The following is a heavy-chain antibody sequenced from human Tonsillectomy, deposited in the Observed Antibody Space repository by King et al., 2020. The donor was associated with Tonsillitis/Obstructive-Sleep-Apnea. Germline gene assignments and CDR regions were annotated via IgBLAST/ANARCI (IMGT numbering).Heavy chain of an antibody. CDR3: VRVPVIVVVPAAMTRFDS. CDR2: ISAYNGNT. CDR1: GYIFISNG. J-gene: IGHJ4*02. V-gene: IGHV1-18*01. Sequence: QLVQSGAEVKKPGASVKVSCKTSGYIFISNGLSWVRQAPGQGLEWMGYISAYNGNTNYAQKFQDRVTLTTDTSTSTAYVELRSLESDDTAVYYCVRVPVIVVVPAAMTRFDSWGQGTLVTVSS. D-gene: IGHD2-2*01.